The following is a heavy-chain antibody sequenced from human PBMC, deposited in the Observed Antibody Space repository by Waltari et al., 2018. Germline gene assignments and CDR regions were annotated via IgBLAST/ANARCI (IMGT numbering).Heavy chain of an antibody. J-gene: IGHJ3*02. Sequence: EVQLVESGGGLVKPGGSLCLTCAASGFAFSSYSMHWVRQAPGKGLEWVSSISSSSSYIYYADSVKGRFTISRDNAKNSLYLQMNSLRAEDTAVYYCARDLYGDYGLGAFDIWGQGTMVTVSS. CDR3: ARDLYGDYGLGAFDI. CDR2: ISSSSSYI. D-gene: IGHD4-17*01. CDR1: GFAFSSYS. V-gene: IGHV3-21*01.